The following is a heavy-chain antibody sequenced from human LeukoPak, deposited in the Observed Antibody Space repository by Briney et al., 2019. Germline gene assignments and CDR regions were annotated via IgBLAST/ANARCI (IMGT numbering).Heavy chain of an antibody. J-gene: IGHJ5*02. V-gene: IGHV4-34*01. Sequence: SETLSLTCAVYGGSFSGYYWSWIRQPPGKGLEWIGEINHSGSTNYNPSLKSRVTISVDTSKNQFSVKLSSVTAADTAVYYCARGMDYYGSGSYYNSWFDPWGQGTLVTVSS. CDR3: ARGMDYYGSGSYYNSWFDP. CDR2: INHSGST. D-gene: IGHD3-10*01. CDR1: GGSFSGYY.